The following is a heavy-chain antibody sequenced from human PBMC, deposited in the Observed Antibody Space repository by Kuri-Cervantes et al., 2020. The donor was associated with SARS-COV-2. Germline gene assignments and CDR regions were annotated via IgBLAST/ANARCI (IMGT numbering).Heavy chain of an antibody. J-gene: IGHJ4*02. Sequence: SGPTLVKPTQTLTLTCTFSGFSLSTSGVGVGGIRQPPGKALEWLALIYWNDDKRYTPPLKSRLTITKDTSKNQVVLTMTNMDPVDTATYYCAHSGYYDSSGYYYPYYFDYWGQGTLVTVSS. D-gene: IGHD3-22*01. CDR3: AHSGYYDSSGYYYPYYFDY. V-gene: IGHV2-5*01. CDR1: GFSLSTSGVG. CDR2: IYWNDDK.